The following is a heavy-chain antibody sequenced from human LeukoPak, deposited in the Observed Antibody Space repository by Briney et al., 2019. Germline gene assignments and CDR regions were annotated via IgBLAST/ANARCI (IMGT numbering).Heavy chain of an antibody. V-gene: IGHV4-31*03. D-gene: IGHD6-6*01. J-gene: IGHJ3*02. CDR1: GGSISSGDYY. CDR3: ASSASEGAFDI. Sequence: PSETLSLTCTVSGGSISSGDYYWSWIRQHPGKGLEWIGYIYYSGSTYYNPSLKSRVTISVDTSKNQFSLKLSSVTAADTAVYYCASSASEGAFDIWGQGTMVTVSS. CDR2: IYYSGST.